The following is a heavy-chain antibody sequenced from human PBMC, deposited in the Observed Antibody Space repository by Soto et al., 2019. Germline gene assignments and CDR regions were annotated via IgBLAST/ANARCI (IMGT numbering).Heavy chain of an antibody. D-gene: IGHD3-22*01. CDR3: ARDLFPLGINPDSSGYDYYYYYGMDV. Sequence: GASVKVSCKASGYTFTSYGISWVRQAPGQGLEWMGWISAYNGNTNYAQKLQGRVTMTTDTSTSTAYMELRSLRSDDTAVYYCARDLFPLGINPDSSGYDYYYYYGMDVWGQGTTVTVSS. CDR2: ISAYNGNT. J-gene: IGHJ6*02. CDR1: GYTFTSYG. V-gene: IGHV1-18*01.